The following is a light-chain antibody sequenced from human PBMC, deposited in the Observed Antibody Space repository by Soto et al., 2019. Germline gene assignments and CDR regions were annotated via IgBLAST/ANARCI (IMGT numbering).Light chain of an antibody. CDR3: QSYDSSRTGDV. CDR1: SYNIGGGND. CDR2: ANS. J-gene: IGLJ1*01. Sequence: QSVLTQPPSVSGTPGQRFTISCTGTSYNIGGGNDVYWYQQQPGTAPKLLIYANSNRPSGVSDRFSGSKSGTSASLAIPGLQAEDEADYYCQSYDSSRTGDVFGTGTKVTVL. V-gene: IGLV1-40*01.